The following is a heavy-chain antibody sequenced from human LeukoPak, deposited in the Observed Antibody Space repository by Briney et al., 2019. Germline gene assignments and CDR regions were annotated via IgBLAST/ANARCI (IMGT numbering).Heavy chain of an antibody. D-gene: IGHD5-18*01. CDR3: ARDRADGYNYGDYFDN. Sequence: PGGSLRLSCAASGFIFSNYAMSWVRLAPGKGLEWVSVIYGSSRTYYADSVKGRFTISRGNSKSTVYLQMDSLRAEDTAVYYCARDRADGYNYGDYFDNWGQGTLVTVSS. CDR1: GFIFSNYA. V-gene: IGHV3-66*01. J-gene: IGHJ4*02. CDR2: IYGSSRT.